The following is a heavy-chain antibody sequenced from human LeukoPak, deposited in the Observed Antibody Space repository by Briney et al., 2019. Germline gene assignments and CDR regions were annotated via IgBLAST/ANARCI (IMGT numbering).Heavy chain of an antibody. CDR3: AREPRGSSGYFTYYYYGMDV. CDR1: GGTFSSYA. D-gene: IGHD3-22*01. J-gene: IGHJ6*02. V-gene: IGHV1-18*01. CDR2: ISAYNGNT. Sequence: GASVKVSCKASGGTFSSYAISWVRQAPGQGLEWMGWISAYNGNTNYAQKLQGRVTMTTDTSTSTAYMELRSLRSDDTAVYYCAREPRGSSGYFTYYYYGMDVWGQGTTVTVSS.